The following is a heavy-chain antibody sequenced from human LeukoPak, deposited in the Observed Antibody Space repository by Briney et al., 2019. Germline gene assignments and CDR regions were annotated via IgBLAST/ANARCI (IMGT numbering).Heavy chain of an antibody. Sequence: GGSLRLSCAAAGFTFSSYAMHWVRQAPGKGLEWVAVISYDGSNKYYADSVKGRFTIPRDNSKNTLYLQMNSLRAEDTAVYYSARELSGYDWCPDYWGQGTLVTVSS. CDR1: GFTFSSYA. J-gene: IGHJ4*02. V-gene: IGHV3-30-3*01. CDR2: ISYDGSNK. D-gene: IGHD5-12*01. CDR3: ARELSGYDWCPDY.